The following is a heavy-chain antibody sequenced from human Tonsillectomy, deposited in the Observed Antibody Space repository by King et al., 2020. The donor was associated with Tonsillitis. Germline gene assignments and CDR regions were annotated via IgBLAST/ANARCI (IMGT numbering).Heavy chain of an antibody. CDR3: ARGRGYSGYHFDY. Sequence: VQLVESGGGLIQPGGSLRLSCAASGFTVSRNYMSWGRPAPGKGPEWVSVLYSGGSTYYADSVKGRITISRDNSKNTLYLQMNSLRAEDTAVYYCARGRGYSGYHFDYWGQGTLVTVSS. CDR2: LYSGGST. CDR1: GFTVSRNY. V-gene: IGHV3-53*01. D-gene: IGHD5-12*01. J-gene: IGHJ4*02.